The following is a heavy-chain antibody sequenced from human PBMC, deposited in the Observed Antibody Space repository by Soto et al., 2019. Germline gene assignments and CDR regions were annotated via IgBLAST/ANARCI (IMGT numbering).Heavy chain of an antibody. V-gene: IGHV4-4*02. D-gene: IGHD6-6*01. CDR3: ARGPSSKNHYYYYYIDV. Sequence: QVQLQESGPGLVKPSGTLSLTCTVSSGSISSSNWWSWVRQTPGKGLEWIGEIYHSGNINYNPSLKSRVTISVDKSKNQFSLKLNSVTAAYTAVYYCARGPSSKNHYYYYYIDVWGKGTTVTVSS. CDR2: IYHSGNI. CDR1: SGSISSSNW. J-gene: IGHJ6*03.